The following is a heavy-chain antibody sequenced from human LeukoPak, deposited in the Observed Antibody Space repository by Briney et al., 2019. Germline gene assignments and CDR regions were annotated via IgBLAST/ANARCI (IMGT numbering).Heavy chain of an antibody. V-gene: IGHV3-64D*09. Sequence: GGSLRLSCSASGFPFSSYAMHWVRQAPGKGLEYVSAISDSGGSTYYADSVKGRFTISRDNSKNTVFLQMSALRGEDTAVYFCVRRSTSGWCGDYWGQGALVTVCS. J-gene: IGHJ4*02. CDR3: VRRSTSGWCGDY. CDR1: GFPFSSYA. D-gene: IGHD6-19*01. CDR2: ISDSGGST.